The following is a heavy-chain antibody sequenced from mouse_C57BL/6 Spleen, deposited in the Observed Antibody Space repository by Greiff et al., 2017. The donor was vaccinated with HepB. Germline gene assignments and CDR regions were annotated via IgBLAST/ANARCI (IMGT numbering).Heavy chain of an antibody. CDR3: ARNYGSSSPWFAY. Sequence: EVQLQQSGPELVKPGASVKMSCKASGYTFTDYNMHWVKQSHGKSLEWIGYINPNNGGTSYNQKFKGKATLTVNKSSSTAYMELRSLTSEDSAVYYCARNYGSSSPWFAYWGQGTLVTVSA. CDR1: GYTFTDYN. V-gene: IGHV1-22*01. D-gene: IGHD1-1*01. J-gene: IGHJ3*01. CDR2: INPNNGGT.